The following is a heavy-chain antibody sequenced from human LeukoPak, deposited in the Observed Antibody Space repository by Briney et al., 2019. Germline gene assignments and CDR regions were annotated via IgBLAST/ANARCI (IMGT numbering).Heavy chain of an antibody. Sequence: GGSLRLSCAASGFTFSSYGMHWVRQAPGKGLEWVAVISYDGSSKYYADSVKDRFTISRDNPKNTLYLQMNSLRAEDTAVYYCARDAVDTANAVWGQGTTVTVSS. D-gene: IGHD5-18*01. J-gene: IGHJ6*02. CDR1: GFTFSSYG. V-gene: IGHV3-30*03. CDR3: ARDAVDTANAV. CDR2: ISYDGSSK.